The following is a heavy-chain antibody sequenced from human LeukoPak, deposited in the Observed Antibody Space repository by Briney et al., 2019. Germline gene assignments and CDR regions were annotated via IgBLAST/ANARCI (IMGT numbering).Heavy chain of an antibody. CDR1: GYSFTSYW. D-gene: IGHD2-2*01. CDR2: IYPGDSDT. J-gene: IGHJ6*02. CDR3: ARVRVPAAIYPSYYYGMDV. Sequence: GESLKISCKGSGYSFTSYWIGWVRQMPGKGLEWMGIIYPGDSDTRYSPSFQGQVTISADKSISTAYLQWSSLKASDTAMYYCARVRVPAAIYPSYYYGMDVWGQGTTVTVSS. V-gene: IGHV5-51*01.